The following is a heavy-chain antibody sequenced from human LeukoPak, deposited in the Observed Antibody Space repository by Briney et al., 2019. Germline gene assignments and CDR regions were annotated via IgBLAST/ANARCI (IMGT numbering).Heavy chain of an antibody. CDR3: ARGGRDYGDYIWGIGIDY. CDR1: GYTFTGNF. J-gene: IGHJ4*02. D-gene: IGHD4-17*01. Sequence: ASVKVSCKASGYTFTGNFIHWVRQAPGQGLEWMGWINPNSGGTNYYQKYQGRVTMTRATTISTAYLELSRLRSDDTAVYYCARGGRDYGDYIWGIGIDYWGQGTLVTVSS. CDR2: INPNSGGT. V-gene: IGHV1-2*02.